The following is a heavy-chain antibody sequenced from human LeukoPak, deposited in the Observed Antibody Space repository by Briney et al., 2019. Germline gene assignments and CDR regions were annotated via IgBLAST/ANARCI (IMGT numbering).Heavy chain of an antibody. Sequence: PGRSLRLSCAASGFIFSTYGMHWVRQAPGKGLEWVAVISYDGSNKYYADSVKGRFTISRDNSKNTLYLQMNSLRAEDTAVYYCARDRSGSYFTPSYYFDYWGQGTLVTVSS. J-gene: IGHJ4*02. CDR2: ISYDGSNK. V-gene: IGHV3-30*03. CDR1: GFIFSTYG. CDR3: ARDRSGSYFTPSYYFDY. D-gene: IGHD1-26*01.